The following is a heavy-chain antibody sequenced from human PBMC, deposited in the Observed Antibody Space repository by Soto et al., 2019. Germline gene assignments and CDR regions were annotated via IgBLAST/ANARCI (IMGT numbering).Heavy chain of an antibody. V-gene: IGHV3-11*01. J-gene: IGHJ4*02. CDR3: ASGGSLAPEY. CDR1: GFNFSDYY. D-gene: IGHD3-16*01. Sequence: QVQLVESGGRLVKPGEPLRLSCAASGFNFSDYYMTWIRQAPGKGLEWVSSIGSSGRTIYYADSVKGRFTISRDNAKKSVILQMSSLSVEDTAVYYCASGGSLAPEYWGQGTLVTVSS. CDR2: IGSSGRTI.